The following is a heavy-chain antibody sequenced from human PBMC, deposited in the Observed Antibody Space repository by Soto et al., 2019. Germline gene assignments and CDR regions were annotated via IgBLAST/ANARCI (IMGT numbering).Heavy chain of an antibody. D-gene: IGHD6-13*01. CDR2: IYNSVIT. CDR1: GGSINSGGYY. V-gene: IGHV4-31*03. Sequence: QVQLQESGPGLVKPSQTLSLTCTVSGGSINSGGYYWSWIRQHPGKGLEWIGYIYNSVITYYNPSLKSRVTRSLNTSENQFSLKLSSVTAADTAVYYCAGGVYPLGQGTLVTVSS. CDR3: AGGVYP. J-gene: IGHJ5*02.